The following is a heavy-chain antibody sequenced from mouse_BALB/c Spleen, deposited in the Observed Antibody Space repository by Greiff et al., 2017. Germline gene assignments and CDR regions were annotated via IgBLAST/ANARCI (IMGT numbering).Heavy chain of an antibody. CDR3: ARHGYYGSSYYFDY. J-gene: IGHJ2*01. CDR1: GFAFSSYD. D-gene: IGHD1-1*01. CDR2: ISSGGGST. V-gene: IGHV5-12-1*01. Sequence: EVMLVESGGGLVKPGGSLKLSCAASGFAFSSYDMSWVRQTPEKRLEWVAYISSGGGSTYYPDTVRGRFTISRDNAKNTLYLQMSSLKSEDTAMYYCARHGYYGSSYYFDYWGQGTTLTVSS.